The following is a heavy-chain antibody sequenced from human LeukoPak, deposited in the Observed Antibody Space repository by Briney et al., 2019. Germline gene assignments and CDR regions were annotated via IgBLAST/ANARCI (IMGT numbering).Heavy chain of an antibody. CDR1: GFTVSSNY. V-gene: IGHV3-7*01. CDR3: ARDEYNWNVDAFDI. CDR2: IKEDGSEK. J-gene: IGHJ3*02. D-gene: IGHD1-20*01. Sequence: PGGSLRLSCAASGFTVSSNYMSWVRQAPGKGLEWVANIKEDGSEKYYVDSVKGRFTISRDNAKNSLYLQMNSLRAEDTAVYYCARDEYNWNVDAFDIWGQGTVVTVSS.